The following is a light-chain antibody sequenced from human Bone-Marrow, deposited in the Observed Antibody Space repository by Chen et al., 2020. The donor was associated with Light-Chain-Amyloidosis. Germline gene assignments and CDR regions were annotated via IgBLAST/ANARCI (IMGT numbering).Light chain of an antibody. V-gene: IGLV2-14*03. CDR1: RSDVGGYNF. J-gene: IGLJ3*02. CDR3: SSETVSSTGV. Sequence: QSALTQPASVSGSPGQSITISCTGSRSDVGGYNFVSWYQQLPGKAPKLLIYDVTNRPSGVSCRFSGCKSGSAASLRVSGLQAEDGADYCGSSETVSSTGVFGGGTKLTVL. CDR2: DVT.